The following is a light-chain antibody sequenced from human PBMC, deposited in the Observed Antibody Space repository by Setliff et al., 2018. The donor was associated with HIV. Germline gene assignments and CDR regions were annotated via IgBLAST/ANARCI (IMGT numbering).Light chain of an antibody. Sequence: QSALTQPASVSGSPGQSITISCTGTSSAVGGYNYVSWYQQHPGKAPKLVISDVTNRPSGVSNRFSGSKSGNTASLTISGLQAEDEADYYCCSYPSRTPLYVFGTGTKVTVL. CDR2: DVT. CDR1: SSAVGGYNY. CDR3: CSYPSRTPLYV. V-gene: IGLV2-14*03. J-gene: IGLJ1*01.